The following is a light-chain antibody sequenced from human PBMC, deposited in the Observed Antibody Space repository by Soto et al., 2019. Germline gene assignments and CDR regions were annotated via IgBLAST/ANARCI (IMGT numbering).Light chain of an antibody. CDR1: QSISSW. J-gene: IGKJ4*01. V-gene: IGKV1-5*03. CDR2: KAS. CDR3: QQVKSYPRT. Sequence: DIQMTQSPSTLSASVGDRVTMTCRAGQSISSWLAWHQQKAGKAPKLLIYKASSLESGVPSRFSGSGSGTEFTLTISSLQPEDFETYYCQQVKSYPRTVGAGTRLDIX.